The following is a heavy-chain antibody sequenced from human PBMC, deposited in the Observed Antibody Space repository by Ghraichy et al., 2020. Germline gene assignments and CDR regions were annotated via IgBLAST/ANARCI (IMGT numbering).Heavy chain of an antibody. Sequence: ETLSLTCTVSGGSISSSSYYWGWIRQPPGKGLEWIGSIYYSGSTYYNPSLKSRVTISVDTSKNQFSLKLSSVTAADTAVYYCARLGYYDFWSGYYNWFDPWGQGTLVTVSS. V-gene: IGHV4-39*01. J-gene: IGHJ5*02. CDR3: ARLGYYDFWSGYYNWFDP. D-gene: IGHD3-3*01. CDR1: GGSISSSSYY. CDR2: IYYSGST.